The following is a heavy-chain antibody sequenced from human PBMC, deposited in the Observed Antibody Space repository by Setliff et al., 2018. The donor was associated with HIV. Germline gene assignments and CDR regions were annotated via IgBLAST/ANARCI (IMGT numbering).Heavy chain of an antibody. Sequence: NPSETLSLTCTVSGASISSYYWSWIRQPPGKGLEWIGFIYYSGSTNYNPSLKSRVTISVDTSKNQFSLKLTSVTAADTAVYYCARDKRAFDIWGQGTMVTVSS. CDR1: GASISSYY. CDR3: ARDKRAFDI. V-gene: IGHV4-59*01. J-gene: IGHJ3*02. CDR2: IYYSGST.